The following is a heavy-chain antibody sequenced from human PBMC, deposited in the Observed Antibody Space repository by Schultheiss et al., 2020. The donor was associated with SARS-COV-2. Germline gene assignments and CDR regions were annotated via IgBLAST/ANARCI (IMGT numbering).Heavy chain of an antibody. Sequence: GGSLRLSCAASGFTFSSYSMNWVRQAPGKGLEWVAVIWYDGSNKYYADSVKGRFTISRDNSKNTLYLQMNSLRAEDTAVYYCARDYYGHFDFWGQGTLVIVSS. D-gene: IGHD3-22*01. CDR2: IWYDGSNK. CDR3: ARDYYGHFDF. CDR1: GFTFSSYS. V-gene: IGHV3-33*08. J-gene: IGHJ4*02.